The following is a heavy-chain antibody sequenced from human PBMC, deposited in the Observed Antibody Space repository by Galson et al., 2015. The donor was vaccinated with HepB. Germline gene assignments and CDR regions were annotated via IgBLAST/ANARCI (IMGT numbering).Heavy chain of an antibody. D-gene: IGHD3-22*01. V-gene: IGHV5-10-1*01. CDR2: IDPSDSYT. CDR1: GYSFTNYW. CDR3: ARLNMGVVITSYGMDV. J-gene: IGHJ6*02. Sequence: SGAEVKKPGESLRISCKGSGYSFTNYWITWVRQMPGKGLEWMGRIDPSDSYTNYSPSFQGHVTISADKSISSAYLQWSSLKASDTAMYYCARLNMGVVITSYGMDVWGQGTTVTVSS.